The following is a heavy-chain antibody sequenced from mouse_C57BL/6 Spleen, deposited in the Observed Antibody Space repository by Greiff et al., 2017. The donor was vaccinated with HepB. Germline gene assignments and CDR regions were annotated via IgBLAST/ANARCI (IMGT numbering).Heavy chain of an antibody. CDR1: GFTFSSYA. V-gene: IGHV5-9-1*02. CDR2: ISSGGDYI. Sequence: EVKVVESGEGLVKPGGSLKLSCAASGFTFSSYAMSWVRQTPEKRLEWVAYISSGGDYIYYADTVKGRFTISRDNARNTLYLQMSSLKSEDTAMYYCTREGYGSSYDYWGQGTTLTVSS. CDR3: TREGYGSSYDY. J-gene: IGHJ2*01. D-gene: IGHD1-1*01.